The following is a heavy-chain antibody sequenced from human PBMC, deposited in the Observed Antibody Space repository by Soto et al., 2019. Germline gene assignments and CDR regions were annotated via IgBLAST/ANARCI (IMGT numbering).Heavy chain of an antibody. V-gene: IGHV1-8*01. Sequence: ASVKVSCKASGYTFTSYDINWVRQATGQGLEWMGWMNPNSGNTGYAQKFQGRVTMTRNTSISTACMELSSLRSEDTAVYYCAREEYYDSSTQVWFDPWGQGTLVTSPQ. CDR1: GYTFTSYD. CDR3: AREEYYDSSTQVWFDP. D-gene: IGHD3-22*01. CDR2: MNPNSGNT. J-gene: IGHJ5*02.